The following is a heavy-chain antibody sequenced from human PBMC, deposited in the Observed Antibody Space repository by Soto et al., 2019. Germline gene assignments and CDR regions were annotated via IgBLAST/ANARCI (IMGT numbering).Heavy chain of an antibody. CDR2: IYYSGST. CDR3: ARDIQRDIVVVPAASDIGMDV. V-gene: IGHV4-30-4*01. D-gene: IGHD2-2*01. CDR1: GGSISSGDYY. Sequence: PSETLSLTCTVSGGSISSGDYYWSWIRQPPGKGLEWIGYIYYSGSTYYNPSLKSRVTISVDTSKNQFSLKLGSVTAADTAVYYCARDIQRDIVVVPAASDIGMDVWGQGTTVTVSS. J-gene: IGHJ6*02.